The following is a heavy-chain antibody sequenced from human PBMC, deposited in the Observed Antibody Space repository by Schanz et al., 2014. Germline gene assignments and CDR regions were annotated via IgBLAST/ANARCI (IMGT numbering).Heavy chain of an antibody. CDR1: GFTFRSYG. V-gene: IGHV3-30*04. Sequence: QVVLMESGGGVVRPGRSVRLSCVASGFTFRSYGMHWVRQAPGKGLEWVAHISFDGGKTYYADSVKGRFTISRDNTKTTLILQMNNLRHEATAMCYCARVGRDYISTSVLEALHYWGQGSLVTVS. CDR3: ARVGRDYISTSVLEALHY. D-gene: IGHD3-10*01. J-gene: IGHJ4*02. CDR2: ISFDGGKT.